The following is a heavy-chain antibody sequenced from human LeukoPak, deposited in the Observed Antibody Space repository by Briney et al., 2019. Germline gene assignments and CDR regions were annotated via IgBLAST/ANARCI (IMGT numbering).Heavy chain of an antibody. D-gene: IGHD3-22*01. CDR2: IYSGGST. V-gene: IGHV3-53*01. CDR1: GFTVSSNY. J-gene: IGHJ4*02. Sequence: GGSLRLSCAVSGFTVSSNYMTWVRQAPGKGLDCVSLIYSGGSTHYADSVKGRFPISRDTSKNTLYLQMNSLRAEDTAVYYCARAPGDSSGYHWGQGTLVTVSS. CDR3: ARAPGDSSGYH.